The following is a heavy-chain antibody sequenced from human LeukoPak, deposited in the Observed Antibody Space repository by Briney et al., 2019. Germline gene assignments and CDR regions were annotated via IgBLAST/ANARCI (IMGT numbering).Heavy chain of an antibody. CDR3: ARHGDHSSGYYYHYFDY. CDR1: GLILSKYW. D-gene: IGHD3-22*01. Sequence: PGGSLRLSCTGSGLILSKYWMTWIRQPPGKGLEWIGYIYYSGSTNYNPSLKSRVTISVDTSKNQFSLKLSSVTAADTAVYYCARHGDHSSGYYYHYFDYWGQGTLVTVSS. V-gene: IGHV4-59*08. CDR2: IYYSGST. J-gene: IGHJ4*02.